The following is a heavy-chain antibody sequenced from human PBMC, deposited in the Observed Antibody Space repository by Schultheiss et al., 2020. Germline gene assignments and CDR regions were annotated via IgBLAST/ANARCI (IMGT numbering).Heavy chain of an antibody. D-gene: IGHD4-23*01. J-gene: IGHJ4*02. CDR1: GYTFTGYY. CDR3: ARGRARGGRHYGGNSPFDY. V-gene: IGHV1-69*06. Sequence: KISCKASGYTFTGYYMHWVRQAPGQGLEWMGGIIPIFGTANYAQKFQGRVTITADKSTSTAYMELSSLRSEDTAVYYCARGRARGGRHYGGNSPFDYWGQGTLVTVSS. CDR2: IIPIFGTA.